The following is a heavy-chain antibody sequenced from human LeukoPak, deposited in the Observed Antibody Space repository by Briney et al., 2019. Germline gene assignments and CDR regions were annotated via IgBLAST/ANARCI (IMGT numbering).Heavy chain of an antibody. J-gene: IGHJ4*02. D-gene: IGHD3-9*01. CDR1: GFTFSSYG. CDR3: AKDQGILTGYCHY. Sequence: GSLRLSCAASGFTFSSYGMHWARQAPGKGLEWVAFIRYDGSNKYYADSVKGRFTISRDNSKNTLYLQMNSLRAEDTAVYYCAKDQGILTGYCHYWGQGTLVTVSS. V-gene: IGHV3-30*02. CDR2: IRYDGSNK.